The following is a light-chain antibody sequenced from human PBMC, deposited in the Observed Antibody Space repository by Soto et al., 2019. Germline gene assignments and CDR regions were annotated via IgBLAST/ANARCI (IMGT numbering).Light chain of an antibody. Sequence: IQLTQSPPSLSASVGDRVTITCRASQGVSSSLAWYHQQPGKAPKLLIYAATTLQSGVPLRFSGSGSGTDFTLTINSLQPEDFATYYCQQLHSYPFTFRQGTRLEIK. V-gene: IGKV1-9*01. J-gene: IGKJ5*01. CDR2: AAT. CDR1: QGVSSS. CDR3: QQLHSYPFT.